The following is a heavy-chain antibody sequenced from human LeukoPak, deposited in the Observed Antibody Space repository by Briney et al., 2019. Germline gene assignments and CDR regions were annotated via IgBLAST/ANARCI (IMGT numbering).Heavy chain of an antibody. J-gene: IGHJ5*02. CDR2: ISNSGGNT. Sequence: PGGSLRLSCTASGFTFSDYYMSWIRQTPGKGLEWVSGISNSGGNTYYADSVKGRFTISRDNSKNTLYLHMNSLRAEDTAVYYCAKAWQQVPSYHWGQGTLVTVSS. D-gene: IGHD6-13*01. CDR3: AKAWQQVPSYH. V-gene: IGHV3-23*01. CDR1: GFTFSDYY.